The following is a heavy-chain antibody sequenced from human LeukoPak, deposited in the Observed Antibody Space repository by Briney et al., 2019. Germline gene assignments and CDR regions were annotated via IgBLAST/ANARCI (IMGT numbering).Heavy chain of an antibody. CDR3: ASTQFGFKYYYYMDV. V-gene: IGHV1-69*13. Sequence: SVKVSCKASGGTFSSYAISWVRQAPGQGLEWMGGIIPIFGTANYAQKFQGRVTITADESTSTAYMELSSLRSEDTAVYYRASTQFGFKYYYYMDVWGKGTTVTISS. J-gene: IGHJ6*03. CDR1: GGTFSSYA. D-gene: IGHD3-10*01. CDR2: IIPIFGTA.